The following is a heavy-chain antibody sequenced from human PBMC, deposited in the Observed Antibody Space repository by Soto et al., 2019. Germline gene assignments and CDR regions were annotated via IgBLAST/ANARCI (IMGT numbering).Heavy chain of an antibody. CDR2: INHSGST. Sequence: GSLRLACAASGFTFSSYAMHWVRQPPGKGLEWIGEINHSGSTNYNPSLKSRVTISVDTSKNQFSLKLSSVTAADTAVYYCATGGDAPLGSRYFAYWGQGTLVPVS. CDR3: ATGGDAPLGSRYFAY. V-gene: IGHV4-34*08. CDR1: GFTFSSYA. D-gene: IGHD3-10*01. J-gene: IGHJ4*02.